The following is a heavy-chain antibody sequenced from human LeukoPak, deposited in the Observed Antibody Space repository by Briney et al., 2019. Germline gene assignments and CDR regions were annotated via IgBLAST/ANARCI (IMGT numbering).Heavy chain of an antibody. CDR3: ARAYYDFWSGYYNGMDV. V-gene: IGHV3-11*01. CDR2: ISSSGSTI. D-gene: IGHD3-3*01. Sequence: PGGSLRLSCAASGFTFSDYYMSWIRQAPGKGLEWVSYISSSGSTIYYADSVKGRFTISRDNAKNSLYLQMNSLRAEDTAVYYCARAYYDFWSGYYNGMDVWGQGTTVTVSS. CDR1: GFTFSDYY. J-gene: IGHJ6*02.